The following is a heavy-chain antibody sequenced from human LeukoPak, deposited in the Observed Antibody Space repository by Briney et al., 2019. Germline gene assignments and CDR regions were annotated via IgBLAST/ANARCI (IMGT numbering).Heavy chain of an antibody. Sequence: SETLSLTCAVYGGSFSGYYWSWIRQPPGKGLEWIGEINHSGSTNYNPSLKSRVTISVDTSKNQFSLKLSSVTAADTAVYYCARVPYYSSGSPLNWFDPWGQGTLVTVSS. CDR3: ARVPYYSSGSPLNWFDP. CDR1: GGSFSGYY. D-gene: IGHD3-10*01. V-gene: IGHV4-34*01. CDR2: INHSGST. J-gene: IGHJ5*02.